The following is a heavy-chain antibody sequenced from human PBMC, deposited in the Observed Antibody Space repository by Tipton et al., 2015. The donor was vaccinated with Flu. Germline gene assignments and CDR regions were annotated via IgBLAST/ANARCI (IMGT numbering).Heavy chain of an antibody. CDR1: GGSISSHY. CDR2: IYYSGSI. CDR3: AREWGDAFDI. V-gene: IGHV4-59*11. Sequence: LRLSRTVSGGSISSHYWSWIRQPPGKGLEWIGYIYYSGSISYNPSLKSRVTISVDTSKSQFSLKLSSVTAADTAVYYCAREWGDAFDIWGQGTMVTVSS. D-gene: IGHD3-16*01. J-gene: IGHJ3*02.